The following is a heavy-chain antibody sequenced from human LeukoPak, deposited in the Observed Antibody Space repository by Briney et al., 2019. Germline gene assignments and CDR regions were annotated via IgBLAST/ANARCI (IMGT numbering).Heavy chain of an antibody. V-gene: IGHV1-69*13. J-gene: IGHJ4*02. Sequence: SVKVPYKPSVRTFTNHTISCVQHAPGQQIEWMGGIIPIFGTANYAQKFKGRVTITADESTSTAYMELSSLRSEDTAVYYCARDGYNLSGDYWGQGTLVTVSS. CDR3: ARDGYNLSGDY. CDR1: VRTFTNHT. CDR2: IIPIFGTA. D-gene: IGHD5-24*01.